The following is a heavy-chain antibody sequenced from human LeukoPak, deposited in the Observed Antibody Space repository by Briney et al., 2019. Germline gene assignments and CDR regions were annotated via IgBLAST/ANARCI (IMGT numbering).Heavy chain of an antibody. D-gene: IGHD6-19*01. CDR2: IYYSGST. CDR1: GGSISSGGYY. Sequence: SETLSLTCTVSGGSISSGGYYWSWIRQHPGNGMEWIGYIYYSGSTYYNPSLKSRVTISVDTSKNQFSLKLSSVTAADTAVYYCARDSAVAGTLDAFDIWGQGTMVTVSS. V-gene: IGHV4-31*03. CDR3: ARDSAVAGTLDAFDI. J-gene: IGHJ3*02.